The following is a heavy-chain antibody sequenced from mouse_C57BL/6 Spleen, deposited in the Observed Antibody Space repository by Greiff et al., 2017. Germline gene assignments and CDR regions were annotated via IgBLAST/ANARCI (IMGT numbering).Heavy chain of an antibody. CDR1: GYAFSSSW. J-gene: IGHJ3*01. D-gene: IGHD1-1*01. CDR2: IYPGDGDT. CDR3: APYYYGSSMFAY. Sequence: QVTLKVCGPELVKPGASVKISCKASGYAFSSSWMNWVKQRPGKGLEWIGRIYPGDGDTNYNGKFKGKATLTADKSSSTAYMQLSSLTSEDSAVYFCAPYYYGSSMFAYWGQGTLVTVSA. V-gene: IGHV1-82*01.